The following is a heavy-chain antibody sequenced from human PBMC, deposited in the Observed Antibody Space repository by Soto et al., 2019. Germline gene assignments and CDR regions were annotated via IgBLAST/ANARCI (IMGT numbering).Heavy chain of an antibody. J-gene: IGHJ4*02. CDR2: ISAGGNTK. D-gene: IGHD2-21*01. V-gene: IGHV3-30*18. CDR3: AKESGGERYAAYFAL. CDR1: GFTLSNIG. Sequence: QVQLVESGGGVVQPGTSLRLACAASGFTLSNIGMQWVRQAPGKGLEWVAVISAGGNTKYYADSVKGRFTISRDNSKNTLLLQMNSLRTEDTAVYYCAKESGGERYAAYFALWGQGTLVTVSA.